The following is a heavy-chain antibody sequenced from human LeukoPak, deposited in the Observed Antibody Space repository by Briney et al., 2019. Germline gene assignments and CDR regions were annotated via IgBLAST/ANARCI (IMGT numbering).Heavy chain of an antibody. J-gene: IGHJ4*02. CDR2: IRYDGSNK. CDR1: GFTFSSYG. V-gene: IGHV3-30*02. D-gene: IGHD1-26*01. Sequence: GGSLRLSCAASGFTFSSYGMHWVRQAPGKGLEWVAFIRYDGSNKYYADSVKGRFTTSRDNSKNTLYLQMNSLRAEDTAVYYCAKADEELADYWGQGTLVTVSS. CDR3: AKADEELADY.